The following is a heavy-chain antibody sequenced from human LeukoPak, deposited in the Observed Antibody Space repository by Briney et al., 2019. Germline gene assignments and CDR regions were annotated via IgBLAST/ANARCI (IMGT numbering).Heavy chain of an antibody. V-gene: IGHV3-7*01. D-gene: IGHD5-12*01. J-gene: IGHJ4*02. Sequence: GGSLRLSCAASGFTISTYWMSWVRQAPGKGLEWVANTNQEGSEKYYVDSVKGRFTISKDNAKNSLYLQMNSLRAEDTAVYYCARDPKWLDYWGQGTLVTVSS. CDR1: GFTISTYW. CDR3: ARDPKWLDY. CDR2: TNQEGSEK.